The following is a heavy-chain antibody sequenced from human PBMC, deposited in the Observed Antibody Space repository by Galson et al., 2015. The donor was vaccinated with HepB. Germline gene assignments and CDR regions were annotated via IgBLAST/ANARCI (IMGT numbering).Heavy chain of an antibody. Sequence: QSGAEVKKPGESLRISCKVSGYTLTELSMHWVRQAPGKGLEWMGGFDPEDGETIYAQKFQGRVTMTEDTSTDTAYMELSSLRSEDTAVYYCGTMYYYDSSGMTDYWGQGTLVTVSS. J-gene: IGHJ4*02. D-gene: IGHD3-22*01. CDR2: FDPEDGET. V-gene: IGHV1-24*01. CDR1: GYTLTELS. CDR3: GTMYYYDSSGMTDY.